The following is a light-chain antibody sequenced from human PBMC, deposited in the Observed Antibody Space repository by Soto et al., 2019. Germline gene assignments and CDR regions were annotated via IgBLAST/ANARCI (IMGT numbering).Light chain of an antibody. J-gene: IGLJ7*01. V-gene: IGLV2-14*03. CDR2: DVS. CDR3: SSYTSSSSRV. Sequence: QSALTQPASVSGPPGQSITISCTGTSSDVGGYDSVSWYQQHPGKAPQLMIFDVSNRPSGVSSRFSGSKSGNTASLSISGLQTEDEAKYYCSSYTSSSSRVFGGGTQLTVL. CDR1: SSDVGGYDS.